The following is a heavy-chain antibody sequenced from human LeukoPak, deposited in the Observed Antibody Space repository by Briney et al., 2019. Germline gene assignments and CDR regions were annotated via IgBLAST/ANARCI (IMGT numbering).Heavy chain of an antibody. Sequence: GGSLRLSCAASGFTFSSYSMNWVRQAPGKGLECVSSISSSRSYIYYADSLKGRFTISRDNAENSLYLQMNSLRAEDTAVYYCARDSGYSSSSMVFDYWGQGTLVTVSS. J-gene: IGHJ4*02. D-gene: IGHD6-6*01. CDR1: GFTFSSYS. CDR2: ISSSRSYI. V-gene: IGHV3-21*01. CDR3: ARDSGYSSSSMVFDY.